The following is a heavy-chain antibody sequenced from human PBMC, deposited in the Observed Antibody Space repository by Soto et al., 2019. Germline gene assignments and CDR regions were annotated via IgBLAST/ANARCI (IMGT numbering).Heavy chain of an antibody. CDR3: SRNKILDHNYYFYF. J-gene: IGHJ4*02. CDR1: GFSLSTSGMC. V-gene: IGHV2-70*11. Sequence: SGPTLVNPTQTLTLTCTFSGFSLSTSGMCVSWIRQPPGKALEWLARIDWDDDKYYSTSLKTRLTISKDTSKNQVVLTMTNMDPVDTATYYCSRNKILDHNYYFYFWGQGTLDTVSS. D-gene: IGHD3-3*01. CDR2: IDWDDDK.